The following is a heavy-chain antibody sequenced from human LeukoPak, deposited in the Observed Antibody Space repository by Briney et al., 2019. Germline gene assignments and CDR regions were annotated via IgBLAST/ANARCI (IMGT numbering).Heavy chain of an antibody. CDR1: GGSLSGYY. V-gene: IGHV4-4*07. CDR3: ARDRTSAVADAFHI. J-gene: IGHJ3*02. CDR2: IYTSGST. D-gene: IGHD2-2*01. Sequence: SETLSLTCSVAGGSLSGYYWSWIRQPAGKGLEWIGRIYTSGSTNYSPSLQGRVTMSVDTSKRQFSLKLSSMTAADTAVYYCARDRTSAVADAFHIWVQGTMVTVSS.